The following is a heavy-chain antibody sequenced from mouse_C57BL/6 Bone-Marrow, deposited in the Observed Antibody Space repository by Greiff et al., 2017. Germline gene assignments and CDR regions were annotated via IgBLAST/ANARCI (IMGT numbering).Heavy chain of an antibody. V-gene: IGHV5-17*01. D-gene: IGHD1-1*01. CDR1: GFTFISYL. CDR2: ISSGSITI. J-gene: IGHJ4*01. Sequence: EVKVEESGGGLVKPVGSLKLSCAASGFTFISYLIHFFRQAPEKGLEWVVYISSGSITIYYADTVKCRFTISRANAKNTLFLKMTSLRSEDTAMYYCARGGSSPYYYAMDYWGQGTSVTVSS. CDR3: ARGGSSPYYYAMDY.